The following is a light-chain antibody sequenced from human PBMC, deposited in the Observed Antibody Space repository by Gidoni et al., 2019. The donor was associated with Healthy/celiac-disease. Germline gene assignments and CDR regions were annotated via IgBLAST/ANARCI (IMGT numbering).Light chain of an antibody. CDR1: SPNLGSNT. Sequence: QSVLTQPPSAYGTPGQRVTISCSGSSPNLGSNTVNWYQQLPGTAPKLLIYSNNHRPSGVPDRFSGSKSGTSASLAISGLQSEDEADYYCAAWDDSLNGSWVFGGGTKLTVL. V-gene: IGLV1-44*01. J-gene: IGLJ3*02. CDR2: SNN. CDR3: AAWDDSLNGSWV.